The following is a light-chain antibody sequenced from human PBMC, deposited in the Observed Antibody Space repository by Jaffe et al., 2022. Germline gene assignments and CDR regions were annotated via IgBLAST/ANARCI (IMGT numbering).Light chain of an antibody. CDR2: DND. V-gene: IGLV1-51*01. Sequence: QSVLTQPPSVSAAPGQKVTISCSGSTSNIGKNYVSWYQQFPGTAPKLLIYDNDKRPSGIPDRFSGSKSGTSATLGITGLQTGDEADYYCDSWDDSLSAVVFAGGTKLTVL. J-gene: IGLJ2*01. CDR3: DSWDDSLSAVV. CDR1: TSNIGKNY.